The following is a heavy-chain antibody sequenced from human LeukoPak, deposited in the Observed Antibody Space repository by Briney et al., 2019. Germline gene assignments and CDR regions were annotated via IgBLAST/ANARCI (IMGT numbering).Heavy chain of an antibody. CDR3: ARGKSAFDY. Sequence: SETLSLTCSVSGGSISSSYWSWIRQPPGKGLEWIGYIYYGGTTNYNPSLKSRVTISVDTSKNQLSLKLSSVTAADTAVYYCARGKSAFDYWGQGTLVTVSS. CDR2: IYYGGTT. V-gene: IGHV4-59*01. J-gene: IGHJ4*02. CDR1: GGSISSSY.